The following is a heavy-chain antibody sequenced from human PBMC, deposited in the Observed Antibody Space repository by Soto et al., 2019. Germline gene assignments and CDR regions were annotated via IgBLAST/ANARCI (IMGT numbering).Heavy chain of an antibody. CDR2: IGGSGGST. CDR3: ARTSKGGSSGWYGNYFDY. D-gene: IGHD6-19*01. V-gene: IGHV3-23*01. J-gene: IGHJ4*02. Sequence: EVQLLESGGGLVEPGGSLRLSCAASGFSFSDYAMGWVRQAPGKGLEWVSAIGGSGGSTYYADSMKGRFSISRDNSKNTLYLQMNSLRAEDTALYYCARTSKGGSSGWYGNYFDYWGQGTLFTVSS. CDR1: GFSFSDYA.